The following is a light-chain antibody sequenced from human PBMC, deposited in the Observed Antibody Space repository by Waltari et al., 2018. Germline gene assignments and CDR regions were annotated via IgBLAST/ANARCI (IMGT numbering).Light chain of an antibody. CDR2: GAS. J-gene: IGKJ1*01. CDR1: QSVSRA. CDR3: QHYVRLPVT. Sequence: EIVLTQSPGTLSLSLGERVTLSCRASQSVSRALAWYQQKPGQAPRLLIYGASSRATGIPDRFSGSGSGTDFSLTISRLEPEDFAVYYCQHYVRLPVTFGQGTKVEIK. V-gene: IGKV3-20*01.